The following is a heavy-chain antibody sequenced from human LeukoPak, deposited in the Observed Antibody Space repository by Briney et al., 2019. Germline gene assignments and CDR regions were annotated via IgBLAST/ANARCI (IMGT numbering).Heavy chain of an antibody. Sequence: SETLSLTCAVYGGSFSGYHWSWIRQPPGKGLEWIGEINHSGSTNYNPSLKSRVTISIDTSKNQFSLKLSSVTAADTAVYYCAREGWQWLVRAFDYWGQGTLVTVSS. CDR1: GGSFSGYH. J-gene: IGHJ4*02. V-gene: IGHV4-34*01. CDR2: INHSGST. D-gene: IGHD6-19*01. CDR3: AREGWQWLVRAFDY.